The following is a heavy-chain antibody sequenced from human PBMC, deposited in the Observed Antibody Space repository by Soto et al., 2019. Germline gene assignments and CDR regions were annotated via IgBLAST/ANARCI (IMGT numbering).Heavy chain of an antibody. Sequence: SETLSLTCAVYGGSFSGYYWSWIRQPPGKGLEWIGEINHSGSTNYNPSLKSRVTISVDTSKNQFSLKLSSVTAADTAVYYCARGRGSSWYADYYYGMDVWGQGTTVTVSS. CDR2: INHSGST. V-gene: IGHV4-34*01. CDR3: ARGRGSSWYADYYYGMDV. CDR1: GGSFSGYY. D-gene: IGHD6-13*01. J-gene: IGHJ6*02.